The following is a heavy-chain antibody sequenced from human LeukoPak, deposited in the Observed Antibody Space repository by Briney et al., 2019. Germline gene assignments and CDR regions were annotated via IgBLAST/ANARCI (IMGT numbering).Heavy chain of an antibody. D-gene: IGHD3-16*02. CDR2: INHSGST. V-gene: IGHV4-34*01. J-gene: IGHJ4*02. CDR1: GGSFSSYY. CDR3: ARSGLGDYVWGSYRQEHDYFDY. Sequence: KTSETLSLTCAVYGGSFSSYYWTWIRQPPGKGLEWIGEINHSGSTNYTPSLKSRVSISVDTSKNQFSLKLSSVTAADTAVYYCARSGLGDYVWGSYRQEHDYFDYWGQGTLVTVSS.